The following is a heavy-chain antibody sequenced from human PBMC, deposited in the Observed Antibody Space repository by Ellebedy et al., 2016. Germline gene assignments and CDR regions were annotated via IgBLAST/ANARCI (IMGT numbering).Heavy chain of an antibody. CDR1: GFTFTDYY. CDR3: ARPRGNSYGGFDY. CDR2: ISSGGSTI. V-gene: IGHV3-11*01. D-gene: IGHD5-18*01. J-gene: IGHJ4*02. Sequence: GGSLRLSCAASGFTFTDYYMSWIRQAPGKGLEWVSYISSGGSTIYYADSLKGRFTISRDNAKNSLYLQMHSLTAEDTAVYYCARPRGNSYGGFDYWGQGTLVTVSS.